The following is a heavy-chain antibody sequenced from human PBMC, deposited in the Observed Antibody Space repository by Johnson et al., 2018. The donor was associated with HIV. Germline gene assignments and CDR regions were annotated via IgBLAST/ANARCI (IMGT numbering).Heavy chain of an antibody. CDR2: INSNGRSI. Sequence: VQLVESGGGLVQPGGSLRLSCAASGFTSSNYWIHWVRQAAGKGLVWVSRINSNGRSISYADSVKGRFTISRDNYKNTLYLQMNSLRAEDTALDYCARDCVAFGECTAFDIWGQGTMVAVSS. CDR1: GFTSSNYW. V-gene: IGHV3-74*01. D-gene: IGHD3-10*01. J-gene: IGHJ3*02. CDR3: ARDCVAFGECTAFDI.